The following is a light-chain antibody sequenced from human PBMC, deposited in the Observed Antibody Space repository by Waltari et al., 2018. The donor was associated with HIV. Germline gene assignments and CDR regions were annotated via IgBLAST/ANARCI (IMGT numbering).Light chain of an antibody. CDR2: GNY. Sequence: QSVVTQPPSVSGTPGQTVTISCSGSTPNIGIKTVNWYQHLPGTAPKRLIYGNYQRPSGVPDRFSASKSGTSASLAISGLQSEDEADYCCASWDASLNGWVFGGGTKLTVL. CDR3: ASWDASLNGWV. J-gene: IGLJ3*02. CDR1: TPNIGIKT. V-gene: IGLV1-44*01.